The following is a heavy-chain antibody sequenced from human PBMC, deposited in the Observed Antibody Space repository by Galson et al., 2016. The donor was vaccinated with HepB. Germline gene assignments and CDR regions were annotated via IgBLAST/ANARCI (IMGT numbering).Heavy chain of an antibody. CDR1: GGSVSSGDYY. V-gene: IGHV4-61*08. Sequence: SETLSLTCSVSGGSVSSGDYYWSWIRQPPGKGQEWLAFIHHRGNTKYNPSLKGRVTTSLDTSKNLFSLRLSSVTAADTAYYYCARDPRGDYTYDSSGFSCFDSWGQWTLVTVSS. CDR3: ARDPRGDYTYDSSGFSCFDS. J-gene: IGHJ4*02. D-gene: IGHD3-22*01. CDR2: IHHRGNT.